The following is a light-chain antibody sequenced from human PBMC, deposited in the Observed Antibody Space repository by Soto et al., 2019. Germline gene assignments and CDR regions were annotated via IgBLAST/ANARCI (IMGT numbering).Light chain of an antibody. Sequence: EIVLTQSPATLSLSPGERATLSCRASQSVSSYLACYQQKPGQAPSLLIYDASNRATGIPARFSGSGSGTDFTRTISSLDPEDFAVYYCQQRSKWPLTSGGGTKVEIK. CDR1: QSVSSY. CDR2: DAS. V-gene: IGKV3-11*01. J-gene: IGKJ4*01. CDR3: QQRSKWPLT.